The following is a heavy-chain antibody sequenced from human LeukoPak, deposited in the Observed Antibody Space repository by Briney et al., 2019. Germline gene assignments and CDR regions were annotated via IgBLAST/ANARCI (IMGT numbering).Heavy chain of an antibody. CDR2: IYPGDSDT. D-gene: IGHD5-18*01. V-gene: IGHV5-51*01. CDR1: EYSFTSYW. Sequence: GESLKISCRGAEYSFTSYWIGWVRQMPAKGLEWMGIIYPGDSDTRYSPSFQGQVTISADKSISTAYLQWSSLKASDTAMYYCARQGYSYGSDYWGQGTLVTVSS. J-gene: IGHJ4*02. CDR3: ARQGYSYGSDY.